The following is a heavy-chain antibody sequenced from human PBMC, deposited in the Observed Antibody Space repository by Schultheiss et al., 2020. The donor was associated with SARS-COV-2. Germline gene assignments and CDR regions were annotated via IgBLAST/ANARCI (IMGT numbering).Heavy chain of an antibody. V-gene: IGHV3-48*03. CDR3: ARTVTTRKYYFDD. Sequence: GESLKISCAASGFTFSRYEMNWVRQAPGRGLEWVSYISASGSTIYYADSVKGRFTISRDNAGNSLYLQMNSLRVEDTAVYYCARTVTTRKYYFDDWGQGTLVTVSS. CDR2: ISASGSTI. D-gene: IGHD4-17*01. J-gene: IGHJ4*02. CDR1: GFTFSRYE.